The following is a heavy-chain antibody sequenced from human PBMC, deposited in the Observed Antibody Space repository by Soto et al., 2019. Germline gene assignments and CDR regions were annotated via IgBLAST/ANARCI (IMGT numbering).Heavy chain of an antibody. CDR1: GDSLSGYA. D-gene: IGHD3-9*01. CDR3: ERKLEASVRHVEWFSYKWFDP. CDR2: ITFRGVT. J-gene: IGHJ5*02. V-gene: IGHV4-34*01. Sequence: SETLSLTCDVHGDSLSGYAWSWIRQPPGKGLEWIGEITFRGVTNYHPSLKSRVSMSVDTSKNRISLNVSSVTAADTALYFCERKLEASVRHVEWFSYKWFDPWGPGTLVTVSS.